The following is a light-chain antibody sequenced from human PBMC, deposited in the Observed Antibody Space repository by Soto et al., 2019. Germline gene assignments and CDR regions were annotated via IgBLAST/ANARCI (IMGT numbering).Light chain of an antibody. Sequence: QSVLSQPASVSGSPGQSITISCTGTSSDVGGYNYVSWYQQHPGKATKLMIYEVSNRPSGVSNRFSGSKSGNTASLTISGLQAEDEADYDCSSYTSSSTLVFGTGTKLTVL. CDR3: SSYTSSSTLV. CDR2: EVS. V-gene: IGLV2-14*01. CDR1: SSDVGGYNY. J-gene: IGLJ1*01.